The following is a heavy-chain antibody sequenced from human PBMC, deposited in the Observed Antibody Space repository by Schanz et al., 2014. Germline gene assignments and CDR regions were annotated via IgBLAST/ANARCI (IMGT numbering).Heavy chain of an antibody. J-gene: IGHJ4*02. CDR1: GGSFSGYY. Sequence: QVQLQQWGAGLLKPSETLSLTCAVSGGSFSGYYWSWIRQPPDTGLEWIGEINQSGDTNYNPSLKSRVTISVATSTNQFSLKLRSVTAADTAVYYCARLYCSTPGCYVSPNGFAKDYWGQGTLVTVSS. CDR3: ARLYCSTPGCYVSPNGFAKDY. CDR2: INQSGDT. D-gene: IGHD2-2*01. V-gene: IGHV4-34*01.